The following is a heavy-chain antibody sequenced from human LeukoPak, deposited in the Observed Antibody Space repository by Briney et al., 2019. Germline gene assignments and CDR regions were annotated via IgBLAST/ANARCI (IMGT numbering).Heavy chain of an antibody. CDR1: GFTFSSYA. V-gene: IGHV3-30-3*01. J-gene: IGHJ4*02. D-gene: IGHD3-16*01. Sequence: GGSLRLSCAASGFTFSSYAMHWVRQAPGKGLEWVAVISYDGSNKYYADSVKGRFTISRDNSKNTLYLQMNSLRAEDTAVYYCARDLNDYVTYYWGQGALVTVSS. CDR2: ISYDGSNK. CDR3: ARDLNDYVTYY.